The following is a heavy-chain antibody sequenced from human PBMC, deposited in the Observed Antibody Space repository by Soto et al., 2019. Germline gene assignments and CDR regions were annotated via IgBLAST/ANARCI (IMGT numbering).Heavy chain of an antibody. D-gene: IGHD2-21*01. CDR1: GGSINNYF. Sequence: SETLSLTCTVSGGSINNYFWSWIRQPPGKGLEWIGYIYYSGSTYYNPSLKSRVTISVDTSKNQFSLKLSSVTAADTAVYFCARHVKATGELDYWGQGTLVTVSS. CDR2: IYYSGST. V-gene: IGHV4-59*08. J-gene: IGHJ4*02. CDR3: ARHVKATGELDY.